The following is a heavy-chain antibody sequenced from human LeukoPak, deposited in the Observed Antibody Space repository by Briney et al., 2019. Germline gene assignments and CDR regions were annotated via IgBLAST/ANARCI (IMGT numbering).Heavy chain of an antibody. CDR2: IKADESEK. D-gene: IGHD2-15*01. Sequence: GGSLRLSCEASGFTFSNYWMTWVRQAPEKGLEWVANIKADESEKYYVDSVTGRFTISRDNAKNTLYLQMNRLRVEDTAVYYCARVPGYCSGGSCFPWNFWGQGTTVTVSS. V-gene: IGHV3-7*03. CDR3: ARVPGYCSGGSCFPWNF. CDR1: GFTFSNYW. J-gene: IGHJ6*02.